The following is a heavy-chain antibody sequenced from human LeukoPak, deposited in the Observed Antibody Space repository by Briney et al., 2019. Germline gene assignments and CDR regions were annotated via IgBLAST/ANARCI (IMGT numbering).Heavy chain of an antibody. CDR3: ARGPKYSSGRYD. V-gene: IGHV4-34*01. Sequence: SETLSLTCAVYGGSFSGYYWSWIRQPPGKGLEWIGEINHSGSTNYNPSLKSRVTISVDTSKNQFSLKLSSVTAADTAVYYCARGPKYSSGRYDWGQGTLVTVSS. CDR1: GGSFSGYY. CDR2: INHSGST. D-gene: IGHD6-19*01. J-gene: IGHJ4*02.